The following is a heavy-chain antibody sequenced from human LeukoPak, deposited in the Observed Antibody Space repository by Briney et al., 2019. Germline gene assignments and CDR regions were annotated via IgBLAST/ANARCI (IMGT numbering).Heavy chain of an antibody. J-gene: IGHJ4*02. CDR1: GFTFSSYG. CDR3: AKDSEIYGSGSPGY. Sequence: PGGSLRLSCAASGFTFSSYGMHWVRQAPGKGLEWVAVISYDGSNKYYADSVKGRFTISRDNSKNTLYLQMNSLRAEDTAVYYCAKDSEIYGSGSPGYWGQGTLVTVSS. CDR2: ISYDGSNK. V-gene: IGHV3-30*18. D-gene: IGHD3-10*01.